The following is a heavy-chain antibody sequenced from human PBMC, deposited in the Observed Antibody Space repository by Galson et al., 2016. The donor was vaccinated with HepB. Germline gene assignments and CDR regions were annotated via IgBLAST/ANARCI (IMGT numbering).Heavy chain of an antibody. CDR2: LDSAGSRP. V-gene: IGHV3-74*01. Sequence: SLRLSCAASEFALSNYWMHWVRQAPGKGLAWVARLDSAGSRPTYADSVKGRFTISRDNAKNTIYLQMNSLRVEDTAVYYCARLDCSTFSCYDGVYYYYYMDVWGKGTTVTVSS. D-gene: IGHD2-15*01. CDR1: EFALSNYW. CDR3: ARLDCSTFSCYDGVYYYYYMDV. J-gene: IGHJ6*03.